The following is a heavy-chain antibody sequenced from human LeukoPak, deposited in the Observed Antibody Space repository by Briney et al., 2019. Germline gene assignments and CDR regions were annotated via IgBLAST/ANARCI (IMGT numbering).Heavy chain of an antibody. CDR1: GYTFTSYG. Sequence: ASVKVSCKASGYTFTSYGISWVRQAPGQGLEWMGWISAYNGNTNYAQKLRGRVTMTTDTSTSTAYMELRSLRSDDTAVYYCARDGTRVTLVGYYYYYYGMDVWGQGTTVTVSS. J-gene: IGHJ6*02. CDR3: ARDGTRVTLVGYYYYYYGMDV. V-gene: IGHV1-18*01. CDR2: ISAYNGNT. D-gene: IGHD4-17*01.